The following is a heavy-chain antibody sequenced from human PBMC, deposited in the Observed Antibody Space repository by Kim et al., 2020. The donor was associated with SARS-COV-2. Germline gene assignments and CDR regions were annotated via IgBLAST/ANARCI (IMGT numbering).Heavy chain of an antibody. CDR2: INYSGST. J-gene: IGHJ2*01. CDR3: ARLIRWSYDSSARQFFDL. Sequence: SETLSLTCTVSGGSISSSSYYWGWIRQPPGKGLEWIGSINYSGSTYYSPSLKSRVTISVDTSKNQISLKLSSVTAADTAVYYCARLIRWSYDSSARQFFDLWGRGTLVTVSS. D-gene: IGHD3-22*01. CDR1: GGSISSSSYY. V-gene: IGHV4-39*01.